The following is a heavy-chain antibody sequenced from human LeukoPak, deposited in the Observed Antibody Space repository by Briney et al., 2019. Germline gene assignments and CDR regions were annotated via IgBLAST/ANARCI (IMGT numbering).Heavy chain of an antibody. D-gene: IGHD6-19*01. CDR2: IKQDGSEI. Sequence: GGSLRLSCAASGFTFSSYWMSWVRQAQGKGLEWVANIKQDGSEIYYVDSVKGRFTISRDNAKNSLYLQTNSLRAEDTAVYYCARDLEVIGSSGPNDYWGQGTLVTVSS. CDR3: ARDLEVIGSSGPNDY. V-gene: IGHV3-7*01. CDR1: GFTFSSYW. J-gene: IGHJ4*02.